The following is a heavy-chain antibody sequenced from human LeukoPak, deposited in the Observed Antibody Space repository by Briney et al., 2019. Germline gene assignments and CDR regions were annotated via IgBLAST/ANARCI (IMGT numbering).Heavy chain of an antibody. CDR3: ARSLLAHDAFDI. CDR2: IRYDGSNK. CDR1: GFTFSSYG. Sequence: GGSLRLSCAASGFTFSSYGMHWVRQAPGKGLEWVAFIRYDGSNKYYADSVKGRFTISRDNAKNSLYLQMNSLRAEDTAVYYCARSLLAHDAFDIWGQGTMVTVSS. J-gene: IGHJ3*02. V-gene: IGHV3-30*02. D-gene: IGHD3-3*01.